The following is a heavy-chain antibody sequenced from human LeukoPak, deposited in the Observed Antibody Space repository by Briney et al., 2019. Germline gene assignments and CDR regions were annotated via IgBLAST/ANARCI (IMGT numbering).Heavy chain of an antibody. D-gene: IGHD2-21*01. V-gene: IGHV3-53*05. CDR3: ASSHCGGDCYLRPDY. CDR2: IYSGGST. J-gene: IGHJ4*02. CDR1: GFTVSSNY. Sequence: GGSLRLSCAASGFTVSSNYMSWVRQAPGKGLEWVSVIYSGGSTYYADSVKGRFTISRDNSKNTLYLQMNSLRSEDTAVYYCASSHCGGDCYLRPDYWGQGTLVTVSS.